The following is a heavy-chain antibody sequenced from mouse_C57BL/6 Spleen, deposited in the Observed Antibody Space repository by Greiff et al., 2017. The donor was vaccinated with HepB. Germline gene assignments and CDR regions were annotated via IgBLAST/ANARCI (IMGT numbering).Heavy chain of an antibody. CDR1: GFTFSDYG. CDR2: ISSGSSTI. Sequence: EVQVVESGGGLVKPGGSLKLSCAASGFTFSDYGMHWVRQAPEKGLEWVAYISSGSSTIYYADTVKGRFTISRDNAKNTLFLQMTSLRSEDTAMYYCARRIYYSHRYYYAMDYWGQGTSVTVSS. J-gene: IGHJ4*01. V-gene: IGHV5-17*01. D-gene: IGHD2-12*01. CDR3: ARRIYYSHRYYYAMDY.